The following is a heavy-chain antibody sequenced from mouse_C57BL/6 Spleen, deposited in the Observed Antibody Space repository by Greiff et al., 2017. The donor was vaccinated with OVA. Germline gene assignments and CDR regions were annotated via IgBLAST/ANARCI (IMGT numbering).Heavy chain of an antibody. Sequence: QVQLKQSGPGLVQPSQSLSITCTVSGFSLTSYGVHWVRQSPGKGLEWLGVIWRGGSTDYNAAFMSRLSITKDNSKSQVFFKMNSLQADDTAIYYGAKRGAGPYYAMDYWGQGTSVTVSS. CDR1: GFSLTSYG. V-gene: IGHV2-5*01. CDR2: IWRGGST. CDR3: AKRGAGPYYAMDY. D-gene: IGHD3-3*01. J-gene: IGHJ4*01.